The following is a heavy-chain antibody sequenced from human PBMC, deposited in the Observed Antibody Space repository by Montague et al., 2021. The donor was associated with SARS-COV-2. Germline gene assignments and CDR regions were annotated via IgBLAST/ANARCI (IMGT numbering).Heavy chain of an antibody. D-gene: IGHD6-13*01. Sequence: SETLSLTRTPSDDSFSHYFWSWIRQPAGKGLEWIGNIYNRGTTNXNPSRKSRVSLSIDKSKNQFSLNLTSVTAADTAVYYCARVGTGYSSNLPSYFQHWGLGTLVTVSS. CDR3: ARVGTGYSSNLPSYFQH. V-gene: IGHV4-59*01. CDR1: DDSFSHYF. J-gene: IGHJ1*01. CDR2: IYNRGTT.